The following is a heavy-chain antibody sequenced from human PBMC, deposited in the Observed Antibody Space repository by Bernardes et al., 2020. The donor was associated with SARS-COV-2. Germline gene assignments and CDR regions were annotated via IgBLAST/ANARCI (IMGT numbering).Heavy chain of an antibody. J-gene: IGHJ6*02. V-gene: IGHV3-13*05. CDR1: GFTFSNYD. CDR2: IGTGGDP. CDR3: ARSAGMDV. Sequence: GGSLRLSCAASGFTFSNYDIRWVRQTSRKGLEWVSVIGTGGDPYYPVSVKGRFTISRDNAKDLVFLQMNSLRAEDTAVFYCARSAGMDVWGQGTMVTVSS.